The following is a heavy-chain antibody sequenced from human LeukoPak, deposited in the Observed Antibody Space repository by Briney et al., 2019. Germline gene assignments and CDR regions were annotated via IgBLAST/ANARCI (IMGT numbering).Heavy chain of an antibody. V-gene: IGHV3-53*01. J-gene: IGHJ4*02. CDR1: GFIVSSKY. Sequence: PGGSLRLSCAASGFIVSSKYMSWVRQAPGKGLEWVSVIYSGGSTYYAASVEGRFTISRDNSKNTVYLQMNSLRVDDTAVYYCARAGPIDYWGQGTLVTVSS. CDR2: IYSGGST. CDR3: ARAGPIDY.